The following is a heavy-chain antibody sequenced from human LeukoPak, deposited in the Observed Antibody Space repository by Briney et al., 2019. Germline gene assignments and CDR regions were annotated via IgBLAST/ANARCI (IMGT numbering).Heavy chain of an antibody. V-gene: IGHV3-48*03. CDR2: ISRSGSAI. CDR3: AREGSRYFFDF. J-gene: IGHJ4*02. CDR1: GFTFSTYE. Sequence: GGSLRLSCAASGFTFSTYEMNWVRQAPGKGLEWISYISRSGSAINYADSVRGRFTISRDNAKNSLKLQMNSLRAEDTAVYYCAREGSRYFFDFWGQGILVIVSS.